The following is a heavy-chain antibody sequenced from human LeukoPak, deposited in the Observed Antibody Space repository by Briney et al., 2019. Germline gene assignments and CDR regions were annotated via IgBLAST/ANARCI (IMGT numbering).Heavy chain of an antibody. CDR2: IKQGGSEK. Sequence: GGSLRLSCAASGFAFSNYWMSWVRQAPGKGLEWVANIKQGGSEKFYVDSVKGRFTISRDNAKNSLYLQMNSLRADDTAVYFCARDRWGYSYGGDWGQGTLVTVSS. CDR1: GFAFSNYW. J-gene: IGHJ4*02. V-gene: IGHV3-7*01. D-gene: IGHD5-18*01. CDR3: ARDRWGYSYGGD.